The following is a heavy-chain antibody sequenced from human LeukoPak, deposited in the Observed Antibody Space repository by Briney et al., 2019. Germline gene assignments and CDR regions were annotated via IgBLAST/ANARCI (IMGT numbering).Heavy chain of an antibody. V-gene: IGHV4-39*01. CDR2: IYYSGST. J-gene: IGHJ4*02. CDR1: GGSISSSSYY. Sequence: SETLSLTCTVSGGSISSSSYYWGWLRQPPGTGLEWIGSIYYSGSTYYNPSLKSRVTISVDTSKNQFSLKLSSVTAADTAVYYCARLELYFDYWGQGTLVTVSS. D-gene: IGHD3-10*01. CDR3: ARLELYFDY.